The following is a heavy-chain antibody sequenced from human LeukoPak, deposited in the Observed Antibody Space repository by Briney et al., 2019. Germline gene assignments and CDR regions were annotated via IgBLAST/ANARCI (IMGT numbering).Heavy chain of an antibody. CDR3: ARALGYCSGGSCTRGYNWFDP. CDR2: IYYGGST. CDR1: GGSISSSDYY. Sequence: SETLSLTCTVSGGSISSSDYYWGWIRQPPGKGLEWIGSIYYGGSTYYNPSLKSRVTIPVDTSMNQFSLKLSFVTTADTAVYYCARALGYCSGGSCTRGYNWFDPWGQGTLVTVPS. J-gene: IGHJ5*02. D-gene: IGHD2-15*01. V-gene: IGHV4-39*01.